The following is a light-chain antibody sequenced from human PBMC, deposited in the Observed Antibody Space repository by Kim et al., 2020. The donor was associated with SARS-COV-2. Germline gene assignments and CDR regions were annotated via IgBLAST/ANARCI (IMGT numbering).Light chain of an antibody. CDR1: QTIYHNY. V-gene: IGKV3-20*01. CDR2: GAI. J-gene: IGKJ2*04. Sequence: YLAPGDKATLSCRASQTIYHNYLSWYQQRPGQTPRLLVYGAINRANGIHDRLSGGGSGADFTLTIDRLEADDFATYFCLQYMSSRSFGQGTKLEI. CDR3: LQYMSSRS.